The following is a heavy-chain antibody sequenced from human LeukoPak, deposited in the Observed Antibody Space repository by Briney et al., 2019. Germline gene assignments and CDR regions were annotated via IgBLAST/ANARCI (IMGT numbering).Heavy chain of an antibody. V-gene: IGHV4-38-2*01. D-gene: IGHD5-18*01. CDR3: ARARGYSYGMVDY. CDR2: IYHSGST. Sequence: PSETLSLTCAVSGYSISSGYYWGWIRQPPGKGLEWIGSIYHSGSTYYNPSLKSRVTISVDTSKNQFSLKLSSVTAADTAVYYCARARGYSYGMVDYWGQGTLVTVSS. J-gene: IGHJ4*02. CDR1: GYSISSGYY.